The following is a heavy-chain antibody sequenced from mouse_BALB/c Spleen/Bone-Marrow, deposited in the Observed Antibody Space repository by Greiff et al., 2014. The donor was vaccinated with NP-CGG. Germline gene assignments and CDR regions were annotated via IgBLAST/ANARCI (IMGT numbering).Heavy chain of an antibody. CDR2: IYPGSGST. CDR1: GHTFTNYW. D-gene: IGHD6-1*01. J-gene: IGHJ4*01. V-gene: IGHV1S22*01. CDR3: TRDKATPYYAMDY. Sequence: LQQPGSELVRPGGSVKLTCKASGHTFTNYWVHWVKQRPGQGLEWIGNIYPGSGSTNYDEKFKGKATLTVDTSSTTAYMQLSSLTTEDSAVYYCTRDKATPYYAMDYWGQGTSVTVSS.